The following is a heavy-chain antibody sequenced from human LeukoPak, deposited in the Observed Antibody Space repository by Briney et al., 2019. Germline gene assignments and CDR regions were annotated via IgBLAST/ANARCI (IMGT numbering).Heavy chain of an antibody. CDR1: GFTFNKSW. D-gene: IGHD7-27*01. CDR2: INADGRAE. J-gene: IGHJ4*02. V-gene: IGHV3-7*01. CDR3: AKWGSTWGFDN. Sequence: PGGSLRLSCAASGFTFNKSWMTWVRQTPGKGLEWVANINADGRAEYYVDSVKGRFAISRDNAKSSVFLQMNNLRAEDTAVYYCAKWGSTWGFDNWGQGTLVTVSS.